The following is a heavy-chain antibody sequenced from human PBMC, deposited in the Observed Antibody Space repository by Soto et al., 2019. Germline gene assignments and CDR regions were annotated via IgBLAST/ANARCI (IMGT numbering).Heavy chain of an antibody. CDR1: GYTLTEIS. CDR2: FDPEDGET. D-gene: IGHD1-1*01. V-gene: IGHV1-24*01. J-gene: IGHJ4*02. Sequence: GASVKVSCKVSGYTLTEISMHWVRQAPGKGLEWMGGFDPEDGETIYAQKFQGRVTMTRDTSTSTVYMELSSLRSEDTAIYYCSRGYPPRDQLGNLPGAFWGQGTLVTVSS. CDR3: SRGYPPRDQLGNLPGAF.